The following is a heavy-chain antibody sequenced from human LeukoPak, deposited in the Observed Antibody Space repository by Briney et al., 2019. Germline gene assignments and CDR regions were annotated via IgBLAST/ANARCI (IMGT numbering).Heavy chain of an antibody. V-gene: IGHV3-23*01. CDR1: GFTFSSYA. D-gene: IGHD3-10*01. Sequence: PGGSLRLSCAASGFTFSSYAMSWVRQAPGKGLEWVSAISGSGGSTYYADSVKGRFTISRDNSKNTLYLQMNSLRAEDTAVYYCAKEDYGSGSYYLHLFDYWGQGTLVTVSS. CDR3: AKEDYGSGSYYLHLFDY. J-gene: IGHJ4*02. CDR2: ISGSGGST.